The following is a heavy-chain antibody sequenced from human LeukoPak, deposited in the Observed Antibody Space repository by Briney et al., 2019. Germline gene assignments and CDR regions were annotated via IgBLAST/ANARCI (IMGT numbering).Heavy chain of an antibody. D-gene: IGHD3-3*01. V-gene: IGHV4-59*01. CDR1: GGSISSYY. CDR2: IYYSGST. CDR3: ASFPPSIFGVVIAYFDY. Sequence: PSETLSLTCTVSGGSISSYYWSWIRQPPGKGLEWLGYIYYSGSTNYNPSLKSRVTISVDTSKNQFSLKLSSVTAADTAVYYCASFPPSIFGVVIAYFDYWGQGTLVTVSS. J-gene: IGHJ4*02.